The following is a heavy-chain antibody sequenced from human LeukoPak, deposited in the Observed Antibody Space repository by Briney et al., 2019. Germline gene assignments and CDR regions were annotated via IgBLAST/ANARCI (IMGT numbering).Heavy chain of an antibody. D-gene: IGHD6-19*01. CDR1: GGSFSGYY. CDR2: INHSGGT. Sequence: SETLSLTCAVYGGSFSGYYWSWIRQPPGKGLEWIGEINHSGGTNYNPSLESRVTISVDTSKNQFSLKLSSVTAADTAVYYCARRHYSGWSGGFDYWGQGTLVTVSS. CDR3: ARRHYSGWSGGFDY. V-gene: IGHV4-34*01. J-gene: IGHJ4*02.